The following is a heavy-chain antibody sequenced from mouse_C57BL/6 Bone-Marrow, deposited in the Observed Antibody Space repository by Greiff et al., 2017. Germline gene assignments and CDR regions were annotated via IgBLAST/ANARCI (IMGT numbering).Heavy chain of an antibody. Sequence: EVKLQESGEGLVKPGGSLKLSCAASGFTFSSYAMSWVRQTPEKRLEWVAYISSGGDYIYYADTVKGRFTISRDNARNTLYLQMSSLKSEDTAMYYCTRDPSYGNYAMDYWGQGTSVTVSS. V-gene: IGHV5-9-1*02. CDR1: GFTFSSYA. CDR2: ISSGGDYI. J-gene: IGHJ4*01. D-gene: IGHD2-10*01. CDR3: TRDPSYGNYAMDY.